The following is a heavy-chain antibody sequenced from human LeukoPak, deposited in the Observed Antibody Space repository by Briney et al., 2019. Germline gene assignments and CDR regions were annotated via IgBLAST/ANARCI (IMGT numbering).Heavy chain of an antibody. Sequence: GGSLRLSCAASGFTFSSYAMSWVRQAPGKGLEWVSGISGSGDNTYYADSVEGRFTISRDNSKNTLYVQVNSLGTEDAAAYYCAKGSYYDSSGSFYFDYWGQGTLVTVSS. J-gene: IGHJ4*02. V-gene: IGHV3-23*01. CDR3: AKGSYYDSSGSFYFDY. CDR1: GFTFSSYA. D-gene: IGHD3-22*01. CDR2: ISGSGDNT.